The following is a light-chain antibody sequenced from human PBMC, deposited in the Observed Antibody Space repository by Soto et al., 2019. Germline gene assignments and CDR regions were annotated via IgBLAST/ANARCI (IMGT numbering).Light chain of an antibody. V-gene: IGLV2-23*02. CDR1: SSDVGSYNL. CDR2: EVN. Sequence: QFVLTQPASVSGSPGQSITISCTGTSSDVGSYNLVSWYQQHPGKAPKLMIYEVNKRPSGVSNRFSGSKSGNTASLTISGLQAEDEADYYCCSYAGSSTSWVFGGGTKLTVL. J-gene: IGLJ3*02. CDR3: CSYAGSSTSWV.